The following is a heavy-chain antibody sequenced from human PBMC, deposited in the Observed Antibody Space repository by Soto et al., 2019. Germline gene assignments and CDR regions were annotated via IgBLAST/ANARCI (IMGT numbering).Heavy chain of an antibody. Sequence: GGSLRLSCAASGFTFSSYAISWVRQAPGKGLEWVSAISVSGGSTYYADSVKGRFTISRDNSKNTLYLQMNSLGAEDTAVYYCAKAGPEYVGYYFDYWGQGTLVTVSS. CDR2: ISVSGGST. CDR3: AKAGPEYVGYYFDY. D-gene: IGHD1-26*01. V-gene: IGHV3-23*01. CDR1: GFTFSSYA. J-gene: IGHJ4*02.